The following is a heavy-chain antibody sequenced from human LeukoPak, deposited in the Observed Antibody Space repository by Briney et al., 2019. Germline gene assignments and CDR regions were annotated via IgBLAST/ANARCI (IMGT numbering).Heavy chain of an antibody. D-gene: IGHD6-13*01. V-gene: IGHV4-59*01. CDR3: ARALPGIAAAGSRGFDY. CDR1: GGSTSSYY. CDR2: IYYSGST. Sequence: PSETLSLTCTVSGGSTSSYYWSWIRQSPGKGLEWIGYIYYSGSTNYNPSLKSRVTISVDTSKNQFSLKLSSVTAADTAVYYCARALPGIAAAGSRGFDYWGQGTLVTVSS. J-gene: IGHJ4*02.